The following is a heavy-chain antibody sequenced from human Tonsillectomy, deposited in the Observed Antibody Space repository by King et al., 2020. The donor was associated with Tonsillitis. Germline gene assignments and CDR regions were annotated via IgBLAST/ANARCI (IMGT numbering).Heavy chain of an antibody. CDR3: ARGPNGGNLLFHV. D-gene: IGHD4-23*01. CDR1: GGSISSYH. CDR2: IFDNGNT. Sequence: QMQLQESGPGLVKPSETLSLTCTVSGGSISSYHWSWIRQPPGKGLEWIGYIFDNGNTNYNPSLQSRVTMSVDTTKNQFSLRLRSVTAADTAVYYCARGPNGGNLLFHVWGQGTMVTVSS. J-gene: IGHJ3*01. V-gene: IGHV4-59*01.